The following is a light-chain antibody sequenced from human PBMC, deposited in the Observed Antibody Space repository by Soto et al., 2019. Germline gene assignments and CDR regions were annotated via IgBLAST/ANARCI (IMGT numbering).Light chain of an antibody. CDR2: AAS. Sequence: DIKMTQSPSTLSASVGDRVTITCRASQSISNRLAWYQRKPGKAPNLLIYAASSLQTGVPSRFTGSGSGTDFTLTISNLQPEDFAVYYCQQTYSSPRTFGQGTKVDI. V-gene: IGKV1-39*01. CDR1: QSISNR. J-gene: IGKJ1*01. CDR3: QQTYSSPRT.